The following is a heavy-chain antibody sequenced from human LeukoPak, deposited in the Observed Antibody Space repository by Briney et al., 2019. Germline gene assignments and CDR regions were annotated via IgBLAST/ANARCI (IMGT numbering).Heavy chain of an antibody. J-gene: IGHJ6*02. CDR2: ISGNGGST. Sequence: GGSLRLSCAASGFTFSSYAMSWVRQAPGKGLEWVSAISGNGGSTFYTDAVKGRFTISRDNAKNSLYLQMNSLRAEDTAVYYCARGLRYYYYYGMDVWGQGTTVTVSS. CDR1: GFTFSSYA. D-gene: IGHD3-16*01. CDR3: ARGLRYYYYYGMDV. V-gene: IGHV3-23*01.